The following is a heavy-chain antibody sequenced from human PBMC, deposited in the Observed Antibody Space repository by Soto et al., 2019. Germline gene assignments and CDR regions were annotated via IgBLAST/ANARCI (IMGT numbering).Heavy chain of an antibody. Sequence: PGGSLRLSCKASGFIFRNYAMSWVRQAPGKGLEWVSAISSSSSYIYYADSVKGRFTISRDNAKNSLYLQMNSLRAEDTAVYYCARDEGPYYDFWSGYYMAWGQGTLVTVSS. D-gene: IGHD3-3*01. CDR2: ISSSSSYI. CDR1: GFIFRNYA. CDR3: ARDEGPYYDFWSGYYMA. J-gene: IGHJ5*02. V-gene: IGHV3-21*01.